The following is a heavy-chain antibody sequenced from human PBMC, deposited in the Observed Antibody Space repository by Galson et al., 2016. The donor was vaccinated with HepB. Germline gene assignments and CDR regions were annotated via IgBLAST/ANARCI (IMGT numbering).Heavy chain of an antibody. CDR3: TSDFSEHIVVVTPTSHYYGMDV. CDR2: IKSKSAGGTT. D-gene: IGHD2-21*02. Sequence: SLRLSCAASGFIFETAWMNWVRQAPGKGLEWVGRIKSKSAGGTTGYAAPVKGRFNISRDDSKSTTYLQMNSLKTEDTAVYYCTSDFSEHIVVVTPTSHYYGMDVWGQGTTVTVSS. CDR1: GFIFETAW. J-gene: IGHJ6*02. V-gene: IGHV3-15*07.